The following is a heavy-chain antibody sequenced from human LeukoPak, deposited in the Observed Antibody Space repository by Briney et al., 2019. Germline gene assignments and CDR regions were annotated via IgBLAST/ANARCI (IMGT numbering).Heavy chain of an antibody. CDR3: ARDRLKVTTDAFDI. J-gene: IGHJ3*02. Sequence: ASVKVSCKASGYTFTNYGITWVRQAPGQGLEWMGWISAYNGNTNYAQKLQGRVTMTTDTSTSTAYMELRSLRSDDTAVYYCARDRLKVTTDAFDIWGQGTMVTVSS. CDR2: ISAYNGNT. D-gene: IGHD4-17*01. CDR1: GYTFTNYG. V-gene: IGHV1-18*01.